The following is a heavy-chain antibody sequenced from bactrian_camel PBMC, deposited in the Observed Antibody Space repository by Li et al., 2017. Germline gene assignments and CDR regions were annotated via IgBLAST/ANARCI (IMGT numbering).Heavy chain of an antibody. CDR2: IRSDGSP. J-gene: IGHJ4*01. CDR3: AADVGSMSGNCQPNY. V-gene: IGHV3S55*01. CDR1: GSTDSSFC. D-gene: IGHD6*01. Sequence: HVQLVESGGGSVLAGGSLTLSCQISGSTDSSFCMGWFRQAPGKEREGVARIRSDGSPSYAESVKGRFTISRDDAKNTMYLQMNNLQPEDTAMYYCAADVGSMSGNCQPNYWGQGTQVTVSS.